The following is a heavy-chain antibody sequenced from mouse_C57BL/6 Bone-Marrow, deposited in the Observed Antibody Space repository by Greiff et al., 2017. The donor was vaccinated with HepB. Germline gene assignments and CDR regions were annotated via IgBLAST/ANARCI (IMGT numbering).Heavy chain of an antibody. Sequence: VQLQQPGAELVKPGASVKLSCKASGYTFTSYWMQWVKQRPGQGLEWIGEIDPSDSYTNYNQKFKGKATLTVDTSSSTAYMQLSSLTSEDSAVYYCALLYYGSSWGYWGQGTTLTVSS. CDR2: IDPSDSYT. CDR1: GYTFTSYW. J-gene: IGHJ2*01. V-gene: IGHV1-50*01. D-gene: IGHD1-1*01. CDR3: ALLYYGSSWGY.